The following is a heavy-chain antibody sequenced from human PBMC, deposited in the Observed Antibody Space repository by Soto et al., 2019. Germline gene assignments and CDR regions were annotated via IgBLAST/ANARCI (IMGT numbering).Heavy chain of an antibody. D-gene: IGHD3-10*01. V-gene: IGHV3-48*02. CDR3: ARDYGELFYFDY. CDR1: GFTFSNYG. Sequence: EVQLVESGGGLVQPGGSLRLSCAASGFTFSNYGMNWVRQAPGKGLEWVSYISSSSYTIHYADSVKGRFTISRDNAKNSLYLQMNSLRDEDTAVYYCARDYGELFYFDYWGQGILVTVSS. CDR2: ISSSSYTI. J-gene: IGHJ4*02.